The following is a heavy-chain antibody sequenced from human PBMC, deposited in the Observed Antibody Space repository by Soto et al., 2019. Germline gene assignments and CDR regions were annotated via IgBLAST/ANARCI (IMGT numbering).Heavy chain of an antibody. CDR1: GFTFSSYW. V-gene: IGHV3-7*04. CDR3: ARGGGNFDY. Sequence: EVQLMESGGGLVQPGGSLRLSCAASGFTFSSYWMSWVRQTPGKGLEWVANIKTDGSEKYCVDSVKGRFTISRDNAKNSLYLQMNSRRADDTAVYYCARGGGNFDYWGQGTLVTVSS. CDR2: IKTDGSEK. D-gene: IGHD2-15*01. J-gene: IGHJ4*02.